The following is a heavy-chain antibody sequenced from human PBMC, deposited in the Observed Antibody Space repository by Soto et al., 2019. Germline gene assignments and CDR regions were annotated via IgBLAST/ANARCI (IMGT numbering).Heavy chain of an antibody. D-gene: IGHD6-19*01. J-gene: IGHJ4*02. CDR3: AREGSRSGWPQGPLDY. V-gene: IGHV1-3*01. CDR2: INAGNGNT. Sequence: ASVKVSCKASGYTVTSYAMHWVRQAPGQRREWMGWINAGNGNTKYSQKFQGRVTITRDTSASTAYMELSSLRSEDTAVYYCAREGSRSGWPQGPLDYWGQGTLVTVSS. CDR1: GYTVTSYA.